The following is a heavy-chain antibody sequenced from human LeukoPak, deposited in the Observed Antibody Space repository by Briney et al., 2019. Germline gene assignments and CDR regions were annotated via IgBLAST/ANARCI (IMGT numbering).Heavy chain of an antibody. Sequence: GGSLRLSCAASGFTFSSYWMRWVRQPPGKGLEWVSRINGDGSGANYADSVKGRFTISRDNAKSTLYLQMDSLRAEDTAVYYCARRTIGTLDYWGQGTLATVSS. CDR2: INGDGSGA. CDR3: ARRTIGTLDY. D-gene: IGHD1-14*01. CDR1: GFTFSSYW. J-gene: IGHJ4*02. V-gene: IGHV3-74*01.